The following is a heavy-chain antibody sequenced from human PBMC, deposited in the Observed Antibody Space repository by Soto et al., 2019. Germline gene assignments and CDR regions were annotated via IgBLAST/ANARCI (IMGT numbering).Heavy chain of an antibody. Sequence: EVQLLESGGGLVQPGGSLRLSCAASGFTFSSYAMSWVRQAPGKGLEWVSAISGSGGSTYYADSVKGRFTISRDNXXXXXXXXXXXXXXXXXXXXXXXXXXXXXPTFIDYWGQGTLVTVSS. J-gene: IGHJ4*02. CDR3: XXXXXXXPTFIDY. V-gene: IGHV3-23*01. CDR1: GFTFSSYA. CDR2: ISGSGGST.